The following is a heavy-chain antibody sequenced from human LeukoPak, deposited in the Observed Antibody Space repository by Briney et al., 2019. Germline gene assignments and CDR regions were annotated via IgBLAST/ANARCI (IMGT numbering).Heavy chain of an antibody. Sequence: PGGSLRLSCAASGFTFSSYSMNWVRQAPGKGLEWVLSISSSSSYIYYADSVKGRFTISRDNAKNSLYLQMNSLRAEDTAVYYCARGGVRIAVASTKLGYGMDVWGQGTTVTVSS. CDR2: ISSSSSYI. D-gene: IGHD6-19*01. V-gene: IGHV3-21*01. J-gene: IGHJ6*02. CDR1: GFTFSSYS. CDR3: ARGGVRIAVASTKLGYGMDV.